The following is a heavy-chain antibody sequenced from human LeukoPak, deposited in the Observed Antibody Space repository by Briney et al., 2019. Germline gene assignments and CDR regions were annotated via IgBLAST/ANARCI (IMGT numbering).Heavy chain of an antibody. CDR2: INPNSGGT. J-gene: IGHJ5*02. CDR1: GYTFTGYY. V-gene: IGHV1-2*02. Sequence: ASEKVSCKASGYTFTGYYMHWVRQAPGQGLEWMGWINPNSGGTNYAQKFQGRVTMTRDTSISTAYMELSRLRSDDTAVYYCARGRVTIFGVVTLRGEFDPWGQGTLVTVSS. D-gene: IGHD3-3*01. CDR3: ARGRVTIFGVVTLRGEFDP.